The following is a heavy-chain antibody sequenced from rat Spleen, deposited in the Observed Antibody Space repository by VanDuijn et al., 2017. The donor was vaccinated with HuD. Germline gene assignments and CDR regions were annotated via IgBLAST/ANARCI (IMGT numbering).Heavy chain of an antibody. CDR2: ISPGGGNT. CDR3: VRQDTSGYSNWFTY. CDR1: GFTFSNYD. J-gene: IGHJ3*01. Sequence: EVQLVESGGDLVQPGRSLKLSCAASGFTFSNYDMAWVRQDSTKGLEWVASISPGGGNTYYRDSVKGRFTVSRDKAKSTLYVQMDSLRSEDPATFYCVRQDTSGYSNWFTYWGQGTLVTVSS. V-gene: IGHV5S23*01. D-gene: IGHD4-3*01.